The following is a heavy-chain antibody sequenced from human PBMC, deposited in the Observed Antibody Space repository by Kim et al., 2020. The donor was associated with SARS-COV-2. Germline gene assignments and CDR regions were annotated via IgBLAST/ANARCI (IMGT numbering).Heavy chain of an antibody. CDR3: ARGYSNSPYYHGVDV. Sequence: SETLSLTCTVSGGSISSYYWSWIRQPPGKGLEWIGYIYYSGSTNYNPSLKSRVTISVDTSKNQFSLKLSAVTAADTAVYYCARGYSNSPYYHGVDVWGQGTTVTVSS. V-gene: IGHV4-59*01. J-gene: IGHJ6*02. D-gene: IGHD6-13*01. CDR1: GGSISSYY. CDR2: IYYSGST.